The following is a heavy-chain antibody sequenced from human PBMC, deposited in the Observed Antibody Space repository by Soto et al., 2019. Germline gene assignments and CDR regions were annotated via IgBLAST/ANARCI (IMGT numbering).Heavy chain of an antibody. CDR2: IIPIFGTA. CDR3: ARGIHVDTAMVTNYYYYYGMDV. V-gene: IGHV1-69*01. Sequence: QVQLVQSGAEVKKPGSSVKVSCKASGGTFSSYAISWVRQAPGQGLEWMGGIIPIFGTANYAQKFQGRVTITADESTSTAYMELSSLRSEDTAVYYCARGIHVDTAMVTNYYYYYGMDVWGQGTTVTVSS. CDR1: GGTFSSYA. J-gene: IGHJ6*02. D-gene: IGHD5-18*01.